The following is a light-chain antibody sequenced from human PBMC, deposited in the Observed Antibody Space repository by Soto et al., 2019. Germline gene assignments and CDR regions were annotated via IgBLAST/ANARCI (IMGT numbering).Light chain of an antibody. J-gene: IGKJ5*01. CDR3: QQHGTSPIT. Sequence: EIVLTQSPATLSLSPGERATLSCRASQSVSSFLAWHQQRPGQAPRLLIFDASNRATGMPARFSGSGSGTEFTLTISSLQSEDFAVYYCQQHGTSPITFGQGTRLEIK. V-gene: IGKV3-11*01. CDR2: DAS. CDR1: QSVSSF.